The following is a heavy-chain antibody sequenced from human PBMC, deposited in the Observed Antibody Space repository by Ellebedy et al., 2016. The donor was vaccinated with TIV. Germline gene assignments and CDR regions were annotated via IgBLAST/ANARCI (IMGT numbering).Heavy chain of an antibody. Sequence: SETLSLTCTVSGGSISSSDHYWGWIRQPPGKGLEWIGYIYHSGSTYYNPSLKSRVTISVDRSKNQFSLKLSSVTAADTAVYYCARGAGYGGGREAFDIWGQGTMVTVSS. V-gene: IGHV4-30-2*01. D-gene: IGHD5-24*01. CDR2: IYHSGST. CDR1: GGSISSSDHY. CDR3: ARGAGYGGGREAFDI. J-gene: IGHJ3*02.